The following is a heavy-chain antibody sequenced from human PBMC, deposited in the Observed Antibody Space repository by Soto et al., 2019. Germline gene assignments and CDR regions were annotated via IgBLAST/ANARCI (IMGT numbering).Heavy chain of an antibody. CDR2: ISGIGHST. CDR3: AKRIMSTIGHFDS. Sequence: LRLSCAASGFTFISYAMGWVRQSPGKGLECVSSISGIGHSTYYADSVKGRFTISRDNSKNTLHLQMNSLRAEDTAVYYCAKRIMSTIGHFDSWGQGTLVTVSS. J-gene: IGHJ4*02. CDR1: GFTFISYA. V-gene: IGHV3-23*01. D-gene: IGHD1-1*01.